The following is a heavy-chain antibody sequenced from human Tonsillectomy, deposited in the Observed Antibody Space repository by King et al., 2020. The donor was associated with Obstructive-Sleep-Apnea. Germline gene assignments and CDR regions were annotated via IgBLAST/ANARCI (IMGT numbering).Heavy chain of an antibody. J-gene: IGHJ3*02. CDR3: ARPAYCGSDCYSYGAFDI. Sequence: QLQESGPGLVKPSETLSLTCTVSGGSISSSTYYWGWIRQPPGKGLEWIASIHYSGSTYHNPSLKSRVTISVDTSKNQFSLKLRSVTAADTAVYYCARPAYCGSDCYSYGAFDIWGQGTMVTVSS. CDR2: IHYSGST. D-gene: IGHD2-21*02. CDR1: GGSISSSTYY. V-gene: IGHV4-39*07.